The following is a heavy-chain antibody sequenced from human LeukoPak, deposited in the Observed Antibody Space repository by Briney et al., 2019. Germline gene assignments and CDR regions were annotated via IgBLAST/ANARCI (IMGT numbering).Heavy chain of an antibody. Sequence: GGSLRLSCGGSGYSFRSYAMHWVRQAPGKGPEWVAVISDDGTKKYYADSVKGRFTISRDNSKNSLSLQMNSLRPEDTAMYYCASRYSSSWALDYWGLGTLVTVSS. V-gene: IGHV3-30*01. D-gene: IGHD6-13*01. CDR2: ISDDGTKK. CDR3: ASRYSSSWALDY. CDR1: GYSFRSYA. J-gene: IGHJ4*02.